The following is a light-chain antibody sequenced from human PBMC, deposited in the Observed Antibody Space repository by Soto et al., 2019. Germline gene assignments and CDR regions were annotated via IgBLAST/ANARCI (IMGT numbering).Light chain of an antibody. V-gene: IGKV3-11*01. CDR3: HQRQSWPRT. J-gene: IGKJ1*01. CDR1: QAVNTR. Sequence: EIVFAESPATLSSFPGDRVTLSCRASQAVNTRLAWYQHKPVQAPRLLIYLASNRAAGVPARFSGSGSGTDFTLTISDVEPEDFAVYYCHQRQSWPRTFGQGTKVDI. CDR2: LAS.